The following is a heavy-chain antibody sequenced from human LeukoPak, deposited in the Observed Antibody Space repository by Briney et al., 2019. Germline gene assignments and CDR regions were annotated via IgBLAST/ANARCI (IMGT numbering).Heavy chain of an antibody. Sequence: SETLSLTCTVSGGSISSYYWSWIRQPAGKGLEWIGRIYTSGSTNYNPSLKSRVTMSVDTSKNQFSLKLSSVTAADTAVYYCARDHPFYGSGEHYYYYYGMDVWGQGTTVTVSS. J-gene: IGHJ6*02. CDR3: ARDHPFYGSGEHYYYYYGMDV. CDR2: IYTSGST. D-gene: IGHD3-10*01. CDR1: GGSISSYY. V-gene: IGHV4-4*07.